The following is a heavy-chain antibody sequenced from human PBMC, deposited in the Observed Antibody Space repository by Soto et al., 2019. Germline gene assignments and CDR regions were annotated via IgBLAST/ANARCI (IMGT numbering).Heavy chain of an antibody. CDR2: INHLGSI. CDR3: ARSLRIFGVVINPYYYYMDV. Sequence: SETLSLTCVVSGESLSDYFWSWIRQPPGMALEWIGEINHLGSINYNPSLKSRVTISVDTSKNQFSLKLSSVTAADTAVYYCARSLRIFGVVINPYYYYMDVWGKGTTVTVSS. J-gene: IGHJ6*03. V-gene: IGHV4-34*01. D-gene: IGHD3-3*01. CDR1: GESLSDYF.